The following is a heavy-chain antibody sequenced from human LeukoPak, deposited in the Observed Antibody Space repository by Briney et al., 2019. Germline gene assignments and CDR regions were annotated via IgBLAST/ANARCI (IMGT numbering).Heavy chain of an antibody. CDR2: ISGYNGNT. D-gene: IGHD6-19*01. CDR3: ARDGSVAGDYYSGMDV. Sequence: ASVKVSCKASGYTFTSHGISWVRQAPGQGLEWMGWISGYNGNTNYAQKLQSRVTVTTDTSTSTAYMELRSLRSDDTAVYYCARDGSVAGDYYSGMDVWGQGTTVTVSS. V-gene: IGHV1-18*01. CDR1: GYTFTSHG. J-gene: IGHJ6*02.